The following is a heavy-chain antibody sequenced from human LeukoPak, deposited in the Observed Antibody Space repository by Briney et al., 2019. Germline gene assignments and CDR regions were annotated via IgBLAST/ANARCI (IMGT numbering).Heavy chain of an antibody. CDR3: ARGADGVSSNSRGWFDP. V-gene: IGHV3-21*01. Sequence: GGSLRLSCTASGFTVSSNSMNWVRQAPGKGLEWVSSISTSSSYIYYADSVKGRFTISRDNARNSLYLQMNTLRAEDTAVYSCARGADGVSSNSRGWFDPWGQGTLVTVSS. J-gene: IGHJ5*02. CDR2: ISTSSSYI. CDR1: GFTVSSNS. D-gene: IGHD2-15*01.